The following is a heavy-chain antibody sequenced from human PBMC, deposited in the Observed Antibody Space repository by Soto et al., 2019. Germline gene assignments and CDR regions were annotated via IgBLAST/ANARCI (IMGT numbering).Heavy chain of an antibody. CDR2: ISTSGATR. V-gene: IGHV3-48*02. CDR3: ARVRSTVVTPLDGFDL. Sequence: GGSLRLSCVASGSTFGTDSMNWVRQAPGKGLEWVAHISTSGATRYYADSVKGRFTISRDNAKTSLYLQMNSLRDEDTAVYYCARVRSTVVTPLDGFDLWGRGTMVTVPS. CDR1: GSTFGTDS. J-gene: IGHJ3*01. D-gene: IGHD2-21*02.